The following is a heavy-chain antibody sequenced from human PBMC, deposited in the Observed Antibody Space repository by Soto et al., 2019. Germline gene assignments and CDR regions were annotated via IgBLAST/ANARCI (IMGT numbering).Heavy chain of an antibody. CDR1: GGTFSSYA. CDR2: IIPIFGTA. V-gene: IGHV1-69*13. J-gene: IGHJ6*02. CDR3: ARTGWVGDQLLRKAYYYYYGMDV. Sequence: SVKVSCKASGGTFSSYAISWVRQAPGQGLEWMGGIIPIFGTANYAQKFQGRVTITADESTSTAYMELSSLRSEDTAVYYCARTGWVGDQLLRKAYYYYYGMDVWGQGTTVTVSS. D-gene: IGHD2-2*01.